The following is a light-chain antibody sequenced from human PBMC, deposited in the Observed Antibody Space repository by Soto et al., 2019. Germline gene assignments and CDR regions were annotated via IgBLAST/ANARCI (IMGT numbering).Light chain of an antibody. CDR1: QGIRND. J-gene: IGKJ1*01. Sequence: AIQMTQSPSSLSASAGDGFTITCRASQGIRNDLGWYQQKPGTAPKLLIYAASNLQSGVPSRFSGSGSGTDFTLTISSLQPEDFATYFCLQDHTSPLTFGQGTKVDIK. V-gene: IGKV1-6*01. CDR2: AAS. CDR3: LQDHTSPLT.